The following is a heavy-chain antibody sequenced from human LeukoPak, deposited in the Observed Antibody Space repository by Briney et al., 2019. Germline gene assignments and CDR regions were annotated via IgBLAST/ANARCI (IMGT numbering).Heavy chain of an antibody. CDR2: IYTSGST. CDR1: GGSISSYY. Sequence: SETLSLTCTVSGGSISSYYWSWIRQPAGKGLEWIGRIYTSGSTNYNPSLKSRVTISVDTSKNQFSLKLSSVTAADTAVYYCARAGYYYGSGDPNWFDPWGQGTLVTVSS. J-gene: IGHJ5*02. D-gene: IGHD3-10*01. V-gene: IGHV4-4*07. CDR3: ARAGYYYGSGDPNWFDP.